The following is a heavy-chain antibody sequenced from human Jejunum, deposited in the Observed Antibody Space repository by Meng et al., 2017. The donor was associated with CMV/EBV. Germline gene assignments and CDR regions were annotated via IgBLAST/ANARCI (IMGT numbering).Heavy chain of an antibody. D-gene: IGHD3-16*01. CDR3: ATIGGLQALDF. J-gene: IGHJ3*01. CDR2: ISWDGGDT. Sequence: ASGFDFEDYTMHWVRQAPGKSLEWVSLISWDGGDTLYADSVRGRFTISRDNSKNSLYLHMSSLRADDTAFYYCATIGGLQALDFWGQGTMVTVSS. V-gene: IGHV3-43*01. CDR1: GFDFEDYT.